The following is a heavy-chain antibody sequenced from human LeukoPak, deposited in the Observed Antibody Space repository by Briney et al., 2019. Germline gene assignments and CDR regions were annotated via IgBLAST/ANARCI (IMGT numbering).Heavy chain of an antibody. J-gene: IGHJ4*02. CDR1: GFTFGDYA. CDR2: IRSKAYGGTT. D-gene: IGHD3-22*01. V-gene: IGHV3-49*04. CDR3: TRAPMIVVVFDY. Sequence: RPGGSLRLSCTASGFTFGDYAMSWVRQAPGKGLEGVGFIRSKAYGGTTEYAASVKGRFTISRDDSKSIAYLQMNSLKTEDTAVYYCTRAPMIVVVFDYWGQGTLVTVSS.